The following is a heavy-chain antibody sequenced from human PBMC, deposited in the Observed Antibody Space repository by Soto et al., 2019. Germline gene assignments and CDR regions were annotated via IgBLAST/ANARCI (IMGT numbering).Heavy chain of an antibody. J-gene: IGHJ5*02. CDR2: IYWDDDK. CDR1: GFSLSTSGVG. Sequence: QITLKESGPPLVKPTQTLTLTCTFSGFSLSTSGVGVGWIRQPPGKALEWLALIYWDDDKRYSPSLKSRLTITKDPSKNPVVLTMTNMDPVDTATYYCAHSLIGYYYDSSGSNWFDPWGQGTLVTVSS. D-gene: IGHD3-22*01. V-gene: IGHV2-5*02. CDR3: AHSLIGYYYDSSGSNWFDP.